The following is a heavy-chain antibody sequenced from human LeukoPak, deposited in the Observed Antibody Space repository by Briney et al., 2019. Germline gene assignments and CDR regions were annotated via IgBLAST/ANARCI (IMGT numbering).Heavy chain of an antibody. Sequence: TSVKVSCKASGFTFTSSAMQWVRQARGQRLEWIGWIVVGSGNTNYAQKFQERVTITRDMSTSTAYMELSSLGSEDTAVYYCAAIPGYYYDSSGYSWFDYWGQGTQVTASS. CDR1: GFTFTSSA. V-gene: IGHV1-58*02. CDR3: AAIPGYYYDSSGYSWFDY. CDR2: IVVGSGNT. D-gene: IGHD3-22*01. J-gene: IGHJ5*01.